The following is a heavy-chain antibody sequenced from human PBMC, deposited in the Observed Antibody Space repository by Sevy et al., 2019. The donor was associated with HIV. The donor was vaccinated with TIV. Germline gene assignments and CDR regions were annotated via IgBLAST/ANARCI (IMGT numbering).Heavy chain of an antibody. CDR3: ARDGGYDSRGYDLSNY. CDR2: ISYDGSNT. CDR1: GFTFSTYA. J-gene: IGHJ4*02. V-gene: IGHV3-30-3*01. Sequence: GGSLRLSCAASGFTFSTYAMHWVRQAPGKGLEWVAVISYDGSNTYYADSVKVRFTISRDSSKNTLYLQMNSLRAEDTTVYFCARDGGYDSRGYDLSNYWGQGTLVTVSS. D-gene: IGHD3-22*01.